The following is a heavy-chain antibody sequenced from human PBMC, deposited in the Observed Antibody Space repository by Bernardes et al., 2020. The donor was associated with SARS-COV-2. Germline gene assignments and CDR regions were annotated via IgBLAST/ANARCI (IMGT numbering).Heavy chain of an antibody. D-gene: IGHD3-10*01. CDR2: IYSGGST. Sequence: GSSLKLSCAASGFTVSSNYMSWVRQAPGKGLEWVSVIYSGGSTYYADSVKGRFTIPRHNSKNTLDLQMNSLRAEDTDVYYCASSMVRGLNAFDIWGQGTMVTVSS. J-gene: IGHJ3*02. CDR1: GFTVSSNY. V-gene: IGHV3-53*04. CDR3: ASSMVRGLNAFDI.